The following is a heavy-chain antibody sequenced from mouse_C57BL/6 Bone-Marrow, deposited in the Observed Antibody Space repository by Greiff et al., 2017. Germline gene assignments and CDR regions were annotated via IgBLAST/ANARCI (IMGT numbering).Heavy chain of an antibody. D-gene: IGHD1-1*01. Sequence: QVQLQQSGAELVRPGASVKLSCKASGYTFTDYCIHWVKQRPGQGLEWIGRIYPGSGSTYYNEKFKGKATLTADKSSSTAYMQLSSLTSEDSAVYFCARGGSRGFAYWGQGTSVTVSA. CDR3: ARGGSRGFAY. CDR1: GYTFTDYC. V-gene: IGHV1-76*01. J-gene: IGHJ4*01. CDR2: IYPGSGST.